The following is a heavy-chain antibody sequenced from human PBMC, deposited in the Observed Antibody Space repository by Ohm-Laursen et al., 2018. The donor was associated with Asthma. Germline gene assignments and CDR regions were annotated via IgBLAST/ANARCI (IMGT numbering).Heavy chain of an antibody. CDR3: AKDRRRSGGSFDY. D-gene: IGHD2-15*01. J-gene: IGHJ4*02. CDR2: ISYDGSNK. Sequence: SLRLSCAASGFTFSSYAMHWVRQAPGKGLEWVAVISYDGSNKYYADSVKGRFTISRDNAKNSLYLQMNSLRAEDTALYYCAKDRRRSGGSFDYWGQGTLVTVSS. CDR1: GFTFSSYA. V-gene: IGHV3-30-3*01.